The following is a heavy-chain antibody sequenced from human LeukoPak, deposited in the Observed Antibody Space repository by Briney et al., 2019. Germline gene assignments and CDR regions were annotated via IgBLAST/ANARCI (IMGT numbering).Heavy chain of an antibody. CDR2: ISSSSSYI. D-gene: IGHD5-18*01. CDR3: ARDTHSYGYSDY. V-gene: IGHV3-21*01. J-gene: IGHJ4*02. Sequence: GGSLRLSCAASGFTFSSYSMNRVRQAPGKGLEWVSSISSSSSYIYYADSVKGRFTISRDNAKNSLYLQMNSLRAEDTAVYYCARDTHSYGYSDYWGQGTLVTVSS. CDR1: GFTFSSYS.